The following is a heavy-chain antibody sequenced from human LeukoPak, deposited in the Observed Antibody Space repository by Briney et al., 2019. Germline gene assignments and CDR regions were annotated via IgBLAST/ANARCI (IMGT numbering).Heavy chain of an antibody. CDR3: ARDPGYSSSSGWFDP. Sequence: ASVKVSCKASGYTFTGYYMHWVRQAPGQGLEWMGWINPNSGGTNYAQRFQGRVTMTRDTSISTAYMELSRLRSDDTAVYYCARDPGYSSSSGWFDPWGQGTLVTVSS. D-gene: IGHD6-6*01. J-gene: IGHJ5*02. V-gene: IGHV1-2*02. CDR2: INPNSGGT. CDR1: GYTFTGYY.